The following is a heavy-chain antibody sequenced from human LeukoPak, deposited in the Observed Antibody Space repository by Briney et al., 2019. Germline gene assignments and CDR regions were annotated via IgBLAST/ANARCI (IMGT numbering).Heavy chain of an antibody. CDR1: GYTFGSYY. J-gene: IGHJ5*02. D-gene: IGHD2-8*01. Sequence: GASVKVSCKASGYTFGSYYISWVRQAPGQGLEWMGWISGYNGNTNYAQRFQDRITMTVDKSTTTAYMELRSLRSDDTAAYYCARDRPHGVNWFDPWGQGTLVTVSS. CDR3: ARDRPHGVNWFDP. V-gene: IGHV1-18*01. CDR2: ISGYNGNT.